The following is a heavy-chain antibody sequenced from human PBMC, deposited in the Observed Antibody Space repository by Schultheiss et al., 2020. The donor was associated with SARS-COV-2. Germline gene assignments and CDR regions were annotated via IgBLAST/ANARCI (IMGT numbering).Heavy chain of an antibody. CDR2: IYYSGST. J-gene: IGHJ3*02. Sequence: SETLSLTCTVSGGSISSYYWSWIRQPPGKGLEWIGYIYYSGSTNYNPSLKSRVTISVDTSKNQFSLKLSSVTAADTAVYYCARGRTTVTINAFDIWGQGTMVTVSS. D-gene: IGHD4-17*01. CDR1: GGSISSYY. CDR3: ARGRTTVTINAFDI. V-gene: IGHV4-59*08.